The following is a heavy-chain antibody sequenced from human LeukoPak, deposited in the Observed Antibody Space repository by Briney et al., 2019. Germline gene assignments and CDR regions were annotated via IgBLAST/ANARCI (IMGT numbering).Heavy chain of an antibody. V-gene: IGHV1-2*02. Sequence: ASVTVSCKTSGYMVSDYYMNWVRQAPGQGLEWMGWINSDSGFTKYAQKFQGRVTMTRDTSITTVYMDLTRLTSDDTAVYYCARNFDMKGFDPWGQGTLVTVSP. CDR2: INSDSGFT. D-gene: IGHD3-9*01. CDR1: GYMVSDYY. J-gene: IGHJ5*02. CDR3: ARNFDMKGFDP.